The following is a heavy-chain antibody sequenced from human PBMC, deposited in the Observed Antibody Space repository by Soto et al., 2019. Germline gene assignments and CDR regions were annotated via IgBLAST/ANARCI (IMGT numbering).Heavy chain of an antibody. J-gene: IGHJ6*03. Sequence: QVQLVQSGAEVKKSGSSVKVSCKASGGTFNTYAISWVRQAPGQGLEWMGGILPIFGTTKYAQNFQGRVTFTADESTTTAYMELSSLRSEDTAVYFCARRYTVPHGYADYDYNMDVWGQGTTVTVSS. D-gene: IGHD2-8*01. CDR1: GGTFNTYA. CDR3: ARRYTVPHGYADYDYNMDV. CDR2: ILPIFGTT. V-gene: IGHV1-69*01.